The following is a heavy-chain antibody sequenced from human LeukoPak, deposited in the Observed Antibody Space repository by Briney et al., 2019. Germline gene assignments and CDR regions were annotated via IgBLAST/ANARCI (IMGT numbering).Heavy chain of an antibody. V-gene: IGHV3-21*01. D-gene: IGHD6-6*01. J-gene: IGHJ4*02. CDR1: GFTFSSYS. CDR3: ARAPSSSALNDY. CDR2: ISSSSSYI. Sequence: GGSLRLACAASGFTFSSYSMNWVRQAPGKGLEWVSSISSSSSYIYYADSVKGRFTISRDNAKNSLYLQMNSLRAEDTAVYYCARAPSSSALNDYWGQGTLVTVSS.